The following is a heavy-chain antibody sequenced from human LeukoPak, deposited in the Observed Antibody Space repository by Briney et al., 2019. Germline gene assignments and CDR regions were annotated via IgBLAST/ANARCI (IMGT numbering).Heavy chain of an antibody. V-gene: IGHV4-59*08. CDR3: AVGATHYYMDG. CDR2: IYYSGST. Sequence: SETLSLTCTVSGGSIRGYYWSWVRQPPGKGLEWLAYIYYSGSTNYNPSLKSRVTISPDTSKNQFSLKLSSVTAADTAVYYGAVGATHYYMDGWGKGTTVTVSS. CDR1: GGSIRGYY. D-gene: IGHD3-16*01. J-gene: IGHJ6*03.